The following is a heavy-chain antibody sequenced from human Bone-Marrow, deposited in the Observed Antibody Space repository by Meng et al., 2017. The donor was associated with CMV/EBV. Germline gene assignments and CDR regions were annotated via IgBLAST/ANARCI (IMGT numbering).Heavy chain of an antibody. D-gene: IGHD5-12*01. Sequence: VSGCSVSSGRYSWSWIRQPPGKGLEWIGYINYSGRTNYNPSLKSRVTISVDTSKNQFSLNLTSVTAADTAVYYCARDLSGVGYADYWGQGTLVTVSS. CDR3: ARDLSGVGYADY. J-gene: IGHJ4*02. CDR1: GCSVSSGRYS. V-gene: IGHV4-61*01. CDR2: INYSGRT.